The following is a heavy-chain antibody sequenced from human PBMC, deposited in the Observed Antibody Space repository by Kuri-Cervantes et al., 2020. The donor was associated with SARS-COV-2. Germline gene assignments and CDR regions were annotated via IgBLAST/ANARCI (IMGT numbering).Heavy chain of an antibody. CDR3: ARGRRITIFGRVYYYYYMDV. Sequence: ASVKDSCKASGYTFTSYGISWVRQAPGQRLEWMGWMNPNSGNTGYAQKFQGRVTITRNTSISTAYMELSSLRSEDTAVYYCARGRRITIFGRVYYYYYMDVWGKGTTVTVSS. CDR2: MNPNSGNT. J-gene: IGHJ6*03. V-gene: IGHV1-8*03. D-gene: IGHD3-3*01. CDR1: GYTFTSYG.